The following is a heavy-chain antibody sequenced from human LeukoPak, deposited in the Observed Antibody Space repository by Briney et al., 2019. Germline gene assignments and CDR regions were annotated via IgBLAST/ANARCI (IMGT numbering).Heavy chain of an antibody. D-gene: IGHD3-22*01. Sequence: GGSLRLSCAASGLTFSTYAMSWVRQAPGKGLEWVSALSGGGGNTYYADSVRGRFTISRDNSKSTLYLQVNSLRAEDTAVYYCAKSRCGSSCYIFDYWGQGTLVTVSS. CDR1: GLTFSTYA. V-gene: IGHV3-23*01. J-gene: IGHJ4*02. CDR3: AKSRCGSSCYIFDY. CDR2: LSGGGGNT.